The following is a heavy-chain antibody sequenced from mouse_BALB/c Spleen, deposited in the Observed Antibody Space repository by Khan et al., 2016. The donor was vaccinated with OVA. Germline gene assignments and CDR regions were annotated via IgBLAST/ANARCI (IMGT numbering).Heavy chain of an antibody. CDR2: IYPGGGYT. V-gene: IGHV1-63*02. Sequence: VQLKQSGAELVRPGTSVKMSCKAAGYTFTNYWIGWVKQRPGHGLEWIGDIYPGGGYTNYNEKFKGKATLTADTSSSTAYMQLSSLTSGDSVIYYCARRGAARATCDYFDYWGQGTTLTVSS. CDR3: ARRGAARATCDYFDY. CDR1: GYTFTNYW. J-gene: IGHJ2*01. D-gene: IGHD3-1*01.